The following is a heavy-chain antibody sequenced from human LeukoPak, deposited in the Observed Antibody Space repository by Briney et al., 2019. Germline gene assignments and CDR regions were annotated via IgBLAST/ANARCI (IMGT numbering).Heavy chain of an antibody. J-gene: IGHJ4*02. D-gene: IGHD6-6*01. V-gene: IGHV3-23*01. CDR2: ISGSGGST. Sequence: GGSLRLSCAASGFTFSSYAMSWVRQAPGKGLEWVSAISGSGGSTYYADSVKGRFTISRDNSKNTLYLQMNSLGAEDTAVYYCAKVKGIAARPGYFDYWGQGTLVTVSS. CDR3: AKVKGIAARPGYFDY. CDR1: GFTFSSYA.